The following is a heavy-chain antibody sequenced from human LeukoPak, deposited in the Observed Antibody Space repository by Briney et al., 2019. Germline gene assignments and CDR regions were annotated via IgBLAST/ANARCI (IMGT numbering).Heavy chain of an antibody. CDR3: ARTAGRGFPPK. J-gene: IGHJ4*02. V-gene: IGHV4-39*07. CDR2: IYYSGST. CDR1: GGSISSSSYY. Sequence: ASETLSLTCTVSGGSISSSSYYWGWIRQPPGKGLEWIGSIYYSGSTYYNPSLKSRVTMSVDTSKNQFSLKLRSVTAADTAVYYCARTAGRGFPPKWGQGTLVTVSS. D-gene: IGHD2-21*01.